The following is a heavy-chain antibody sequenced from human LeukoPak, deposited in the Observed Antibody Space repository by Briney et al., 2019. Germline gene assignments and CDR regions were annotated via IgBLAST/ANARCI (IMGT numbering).Heavy chain of an antibody. CDR1: GFTFDDYA. Sequence: PGRSLRLSCAASGFTFDDYAMHWVRQAPGKGLEWVSGISWNSGSIGYADSVKGRFTISRDNAKNSLYLQMNSLRAEDTALYYCAKDIVSMANGGVDYWGQGTLVTVSS. D-gene: IGHD2/OR15-2a*01. CDR3: AKDIVSMANGGVDY. V-gene: IGHV3-9*01. CDR2: ISWNSGSI. J-gene: IGHJ4*02.